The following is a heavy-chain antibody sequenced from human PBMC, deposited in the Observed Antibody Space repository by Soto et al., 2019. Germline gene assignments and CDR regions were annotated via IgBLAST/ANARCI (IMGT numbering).Heavy chain of an antibody. D-gene: IGHD3-10*01. CDR1: GYTFNNYD. V-gene: IGHV1-8*02. CDR3: TRAYGAETFDF. Sequence: VASVKVSCKASGYTFNNYDIHWVRQAPGHGLEWMGWMNPNSGNTGYAQNFRGRVTMTQNTAIGTAYMELSSLRSDDAATYYCTRAYGAETFDFWGQGTRVTSPQ. J-gene: IGHJ5*01. CDR2: MNPNSGNT.